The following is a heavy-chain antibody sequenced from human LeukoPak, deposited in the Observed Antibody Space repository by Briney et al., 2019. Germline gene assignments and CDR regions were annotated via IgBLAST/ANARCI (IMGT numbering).Heavy chain of an antibody. CDR2: IYYSGST. J-gene: IGHJ4*02. Sequence: PSETLSLTCTVSGGSISSTTSYWAWIRQPPGKGLEWIGYIYYSGSTNYNPSLKSRVTISVDTSKNQFSLKLSSVTAADTAVYYCARGDDYGSGSYSFDYWGQGTLVAVSS. V-gene: IGHV4-61*05. CDR3: ARGDDYGSGSYSFDY. CDR1: GGSISSTTSY. D-gene: IGHD3-10*01.